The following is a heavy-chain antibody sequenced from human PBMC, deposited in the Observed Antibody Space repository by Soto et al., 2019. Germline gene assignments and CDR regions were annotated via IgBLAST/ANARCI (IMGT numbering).Heavy chain of an antibody. CDR2: ISWDGGST. CDR1: GFTFDDYT. CDR3: AKGAVAGPDYYYYYGMDV. V-gene: IGHV3-43*01. J-gene: IGHJ6*02. D-gene: IGHD6-19*01. Sequence: GGPLRLSCAASGFTFDDYTMHWVRQAPGKGLEWVSLISWDGGSTYYADSVKGRFTISRDNSKNSLYLQMNSLRTEDTALYYCAKGAVAGPDYYYYYGMDVWGQGTTVTVSS.